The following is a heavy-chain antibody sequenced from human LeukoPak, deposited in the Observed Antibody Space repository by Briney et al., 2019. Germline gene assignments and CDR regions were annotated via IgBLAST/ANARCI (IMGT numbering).Heavy chain of an antibody. Sequence: PSETLSLTCTVSGDSISSYYWSWIRQPPGKGLEWIGYIYYSGSTNYNPSLKSRVTISVDTSKNQFSLKLSSVTAADTAVYYCARLFSSGLDPIDYWGQGTLVTVSS. V-gene: IGHV4-59*01. D-gene: IGHD6-19*01. CDR2: IYYSGST. CDR3: ARLFSSGLDPIDY. CDR1: GDSISSYY. J-gene: IGHJ4*02.